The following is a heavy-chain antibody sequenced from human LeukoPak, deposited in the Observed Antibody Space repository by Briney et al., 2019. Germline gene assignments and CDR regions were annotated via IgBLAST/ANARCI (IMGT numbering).Heavy chain of an antibody. D-gene: IGHD6-19*01. CDR2: INHSGST. CDR3: ARDRAVAVGAFDI. V-gene: IGHV4-34*01. CDR1: GGSFSGYY. J-gene: IGHJ3*02. Sequence: SETLSLTCAVYGGSFSGYYWSWIRQPPGKGLEWIGEINHSGSTNYNPSLKSRVTISVDTSKNQFSLKLSSVTAADTAVYYCARDRAVAVGAFDIWGQGTMVTVSS.